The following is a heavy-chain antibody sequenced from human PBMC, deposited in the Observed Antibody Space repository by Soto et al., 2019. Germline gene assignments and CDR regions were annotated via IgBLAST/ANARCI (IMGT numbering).Heavy chain of an antibody. Sequence: ASVKVSCKASVYTFTSYDINWVRQATGQGLERMGWMNPNSGNTGYAQKFQGRVTMTRNTSISTAYMELSSLRSEDTAVYYCARGMSSSWYDYYYYYYMDVWGKGTTVTVSS. CDR2: MNPNSGNT. D-gene: IGHD6-13*01. V-gene: IGHV1-8*01. J-gene: IGHJ6*03. CDR1: VYTFTSYD. CDR3: ARGMSSSWYDYYYYYYMDV.